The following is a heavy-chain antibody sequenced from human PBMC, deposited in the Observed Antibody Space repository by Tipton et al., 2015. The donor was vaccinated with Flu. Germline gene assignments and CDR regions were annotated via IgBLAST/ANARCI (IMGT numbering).Heavy chain of an antibody. CDR2: ISTSSNTI. V-gene: IGHV3-48*03. J-gene: IGHJ6*02. D-gene: IGHD3-10*01. Sequence: SLRLSCAASEFTFSSYEMNWVRQAPGKGLEWISYISTSSNTIYYADSVRGRFTTSRDNAENTLYLQMNSLRTEDTAVYYCARSLYYYSNYHGMDVWGQGTTVTVSS. CDR3: ARSLYYYSNYHGMDV. CDR1: EFTFSSYE.